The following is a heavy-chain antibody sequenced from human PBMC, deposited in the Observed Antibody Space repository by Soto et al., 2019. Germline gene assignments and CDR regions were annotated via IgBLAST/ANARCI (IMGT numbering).Heavy chain of an antibody. CDR3: VRALGSRFMERPRFDP. CDR1: GASISSGDYY. J-gene: IGHJ5*02. V-gene: IGHV4-30-4*02. D-gene: IGHD3-3*01. CDR2: SSYSGTT. Sequence: PSETLSLTCTVSGASISSGDYYWSWIRQPPGKGLEWIAYSSYSGTTYYNPSLKSRVTISVGTSRNQFYLKLNSVNAADTAVYYCVRALGSRFMERPRFDPWVQGSLVTVSS.